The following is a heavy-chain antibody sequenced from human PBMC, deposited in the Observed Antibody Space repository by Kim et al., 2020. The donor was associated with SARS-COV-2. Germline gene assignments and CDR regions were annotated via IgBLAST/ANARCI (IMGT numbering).Heavy chain of an antibody. Sequence: SETLSLTCTVSGGSISSYYWSWIRQPPGKGLEWIGYIYYSGSTNYNPSLKSRVTISIDTSKNQFSLKLTSVTAADTAVYYCARHAGSGYGWFDPWGQGTLVTVSS. V-gene: IGHV4-59*08. CDR1: GGSISSYY. CDR2: IYYSGST. J-gene: IGHJ5*02. D-gene: IGHD3-3*01. CDR3: ARHAGSGYGWFDP.